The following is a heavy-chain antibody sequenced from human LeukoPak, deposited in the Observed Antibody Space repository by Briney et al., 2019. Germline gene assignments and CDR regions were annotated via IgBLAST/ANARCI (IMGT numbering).Heavy chain of an antibody. CDR3: AKAPPTRYYYYGMDV. V-gene: IGHV3-69-1*01. CDR2: IGSSSTI. CDR1: GFPFSNYE. J-gene: IGHJ6*02. D-gene: IGHD3-10*01. Sequence: GGSLRLSCAASGFPFSNYEMNWVRQAPGRGLEWVSYIGSSSTIYYADSAKGRFTISRDNVNNLLYLRMNSLRAKDTAVYYCAKAPPTRYYYYGMDVWGQGTTVTVSS.